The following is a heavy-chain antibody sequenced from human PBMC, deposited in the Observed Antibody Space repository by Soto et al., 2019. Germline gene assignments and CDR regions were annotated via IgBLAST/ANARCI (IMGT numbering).Heavy chain of an antibody. CDR1: GFTFSSYA. CDR2: ISSSGSTI. Sequence: PGGSLRLSCTASGFTFSSYAIHWVRQAPGKGLEWVSYISSSGSTIYYADSVKGRFTISRDNAKNSLYLQMNSLRAEDTAVYYCARYPYGLGWFDPWGQGTLVTVSS. V-gene: IGHV3-48*04. CDR3: ARYPYGLGWFDP. J-gene: IGHJ5*02. D-gene: IGHD3-10*01.